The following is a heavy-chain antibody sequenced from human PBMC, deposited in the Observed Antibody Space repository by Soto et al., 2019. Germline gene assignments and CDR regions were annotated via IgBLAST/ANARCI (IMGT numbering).Heavy chain of an antibody. V-gene: IGHV5-51*01. Sequence: GESLKISCKGSGYRFTNYWIGWVRQMPGKGLEWMGIIYPGDSDTRYSPSFQGQVTISADKSINTAYLQWSSLKASDTAMYYCARVGGYPVDAFDIWGQGTMVTVSS. CDR2: IYPGDSDT. J-gene: IGHJ3*02. CDR3: ARVGGYPVDAFDI. D-gene: IGHD3-22*01. CDR1: GYRFTNYW.